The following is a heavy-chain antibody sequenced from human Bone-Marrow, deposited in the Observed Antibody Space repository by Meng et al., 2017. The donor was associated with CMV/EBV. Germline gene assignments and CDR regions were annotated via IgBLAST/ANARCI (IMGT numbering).Heavy chain of an antibody. CDR2: IWNDGSNK. D-gene: IGHD3-10*01. V-gene: IGHV3-33*06. CDR3: AKDRALWFGEPRAFDY. CDR1: VDYDRCG. Sequence: VDYDRCGMQWVRQAPSKGLEWVAVIWNDGSNKNYADSMKGRFTISRDNSKNTLYLQMNSLRAEDTAVYYCAKDRALWFGEPRAFDYWGQGTLVTVSS. J-gene: IGHJ4*02.